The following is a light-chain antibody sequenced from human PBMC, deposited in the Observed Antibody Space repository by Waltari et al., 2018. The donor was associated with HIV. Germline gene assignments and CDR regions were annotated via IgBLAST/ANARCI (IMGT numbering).Light chain of an antibody. CDR2: YDN. CDR1: NIERKS. V-gene: IGLV3-21*04. CDR3: QVWDSTSDHVL. Sequence: VLTQPPSVSVAPGKTATITCGGKNIERKSVHWYQQKPGQAPVLVIYYDNDRPSGIPERFSGPNSGDTATLTIRRVGDGDEADYYCQVWDSTSDHVLFGGGTKLTVL. J-gene: IGLJ2*01.